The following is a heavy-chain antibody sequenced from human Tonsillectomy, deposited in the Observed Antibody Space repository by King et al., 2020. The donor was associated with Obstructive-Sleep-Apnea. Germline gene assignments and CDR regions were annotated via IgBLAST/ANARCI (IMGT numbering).Heavy chain of an antibody. CDR2: ISGNGGST. CDR1: GFTFSNYA. CDR3: AREVRDGSGFDY. J-gene: IGHJ4*02. V-gene: IGHV3-64*01. D-gene: IGHD3-22*01. Sequence: VQLVESGGGLVQPGGSLRLSCATSGFTFSNYAMNWVRQAPGKGLEYVSAISGNGGSTYYANSVKGRFTVSRENSKNTLYLQMGSLRPEETAVYYCAREVRDGSGFDYWGQGTLVTVSS.